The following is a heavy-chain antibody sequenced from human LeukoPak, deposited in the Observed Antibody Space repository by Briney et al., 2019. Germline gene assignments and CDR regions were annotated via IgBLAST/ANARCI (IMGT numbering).Heavy chain of an antibody. CDR2: IYSGNGGT. CDR3: AREPPRACSFDI. J-gene: IGHJ4*02. V-gene: IGHV1-46*01. CDR1: GYTFTSYH. D-gene: IGHD1-14*01. Sequence: ASVKVSCKTSGYTFTSYHIHWVRQAPGQGPEWMGAIYSGNGGTNYAQMFRGRITMTGDTSTSTVYMELSSLSSADTAVYFCAREPPRACSFDIWGQGTLVTVSS.